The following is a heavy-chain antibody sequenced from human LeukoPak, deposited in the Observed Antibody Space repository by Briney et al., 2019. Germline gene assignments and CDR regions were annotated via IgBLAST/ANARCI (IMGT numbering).Heavy chain of an antibody. CDR2: LSGSGGST. D-gene: IGHD4/OR15-4a*01. CDR3: AKERDYGPADY. CDR1: GFIFNKHA. Sequence: GGSLRLSCAASGFIFNKHAMSWVRQAPGKGLEWISGLSGSGGSTDYADSVKGRFTVSRDNSKNTLFLQMNSLRAEDTAIYYCAKERDYGPADYWGQGTLVTVSS. J-gene: IGHJ4*02. V-gene: IGHV3-23*01.